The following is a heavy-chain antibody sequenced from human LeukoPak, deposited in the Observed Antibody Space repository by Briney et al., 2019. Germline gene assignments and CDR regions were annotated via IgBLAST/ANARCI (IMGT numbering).Heavy chain of an antibody. J-gene: IGHJ3*02. CDR3: ARGPAGTGAFDI. Sequence: SQTLSLTCAVSGDXVSSNSAAWNWIRQSPSRGLEWLGRTYYRSKWYNEYTISVKSRISINPDTSKNQFSLQLNSVAPEDTAVYYCARGPAGTGAFDIWAKGQWSPSLQ. D-gene: IGHD6-13*01. CDR1: GDXVSSNSAA. CDR2: TYYRSKWYN. V-gene: IGHV6-1*01.